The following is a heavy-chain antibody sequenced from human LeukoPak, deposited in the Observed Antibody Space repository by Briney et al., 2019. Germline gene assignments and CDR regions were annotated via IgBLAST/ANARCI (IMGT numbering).Heavy chain of an antibody. CDR1: GGSISNYY. CDR2: INHSGST. CDR3: ARGQKWGRSWFDP. Sequence: PSETLSLTCTVSGGSISNYYWSWIRQPPGKGLEWIGEINHSGSTNYNPSLKSRVTISVDTSKNQFSLKLSSVTAADTAVYYCARGQKWGRSWFDPWGQGTLVTVSS. D-gene: IGHD3-16*01. V-gene: IGHV4-34*01. J-gene: IGHJ5*02.